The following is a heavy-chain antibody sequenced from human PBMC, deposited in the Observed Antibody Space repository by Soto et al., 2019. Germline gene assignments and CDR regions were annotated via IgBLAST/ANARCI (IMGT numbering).Heavy chain of an antibody. V-gene: IGHV3-74*03. Sequence: GGSLRLSCAASGLTFRSYWMHWVRQAPGKGLVWVSRINTDGSVAMYVDSVKGRFTISRDNAKNTLYLHMNSLRAADTAVYYCARGKGDILTGYYELDYWGQGTLVTVSS. J-gene: IGHJ4*02. CDR2: INTDGSVA. CDR1: GLTFRSYW. D-gene: IGHD3-9*01. CDR3: ARGKGDILTGYYELDY.